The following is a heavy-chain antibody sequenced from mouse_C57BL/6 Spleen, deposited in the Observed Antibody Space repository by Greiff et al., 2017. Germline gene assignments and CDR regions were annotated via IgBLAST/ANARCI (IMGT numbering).Heavy chain of an antibody. J-gene: IGHJ3*01. D-gene: IGHD3-2*02. CDR2: IWGVGST. CDR3: ASHSSGYVRFAY. CDR1: GFSLTSYG. V-gene: IGHV2-6*01. Sequence: QVQLQQSGPGLVAPSQSLSITCTVSGFSLTSYGVDWVRQSPGKGLEWLGVIWGVGSTNYNSALKSRLSISKDNSKSQVFLKMNSLQTDDTAMYYCASHSSGYVRFAYWGQGTLSLSLQ.